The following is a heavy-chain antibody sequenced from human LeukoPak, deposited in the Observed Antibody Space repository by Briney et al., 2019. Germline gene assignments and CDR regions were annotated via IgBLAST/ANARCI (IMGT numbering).Heavy chain of an antibody. Sequence: PSETLSLTCTVSGGSISSYYWTWIRQPPGKGLEWIGYIYNSGGTNYNPSLKGRVTISVDTSKKQFSLKLSSVTAADTAVYYCARVGHSYGRDAFDIWGQGTMVTVSS. D-gene: IGHD5-18*01. CDR2: IYNSGGT. CDR3: ARVGHSYGRDAFDI. V-gene: IGHV4-59*01. J-gene: IGHJ3*02. CDR1: GGSISSYY.